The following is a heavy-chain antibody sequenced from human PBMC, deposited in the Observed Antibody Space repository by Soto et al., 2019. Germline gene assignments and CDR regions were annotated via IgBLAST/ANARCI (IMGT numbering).Heavy chain of an antibody. CDR2: ISYDGSNK. V-gene: IGHV3-30-3*01. CDR3: ARPPAGSYRLAYYFDY. Sequence: QVQLVESGGGVVQPGRSLRLSCAASGFTFSSYAMHWVRQAPGKGLEWVAVISYDGSNKYYADSVKGRFTIPRDNSKNTLYLQMNSLRAEDTAVYYCARPPAGSYRLAYYFDYWGQGTLVTVSS. CDR1: GFTFSSYA. J-gene: IGHJ4*02. D-gene: IGHD1-26*01.